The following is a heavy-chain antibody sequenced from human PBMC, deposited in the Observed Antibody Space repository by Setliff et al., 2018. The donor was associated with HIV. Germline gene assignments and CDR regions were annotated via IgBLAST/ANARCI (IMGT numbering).Heavy chain of an antibody. Sequence: GGSLRLSCTASGLMFSSYWMRWVRQAPGKGLEWVANINQDGTKKYYVDSVKGRFTISRDNAKNSLYLQMNSLRAEDTAVYYCAKDKGQKYADYWGQGTVVTVSS. CDR3: AKDKGQKYADY. J-gene: IGHJ4*02. D-gene: IGHD3-10*01. CDR2: INQDGTKK. CDR1: GLMFSSYW. V-gene: IGHV3-7*01.